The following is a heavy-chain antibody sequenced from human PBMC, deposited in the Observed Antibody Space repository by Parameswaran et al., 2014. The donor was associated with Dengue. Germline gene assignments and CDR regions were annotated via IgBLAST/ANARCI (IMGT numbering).Heavy chain of an antibody. V-gene: IGHV3-48*03. CDR3: ASDTDDYGDYGDAFDI. Sequence: VRQMPGKGLEWVSYISSSGSTIYYADSVKGRFTISRDNAKNSLYLQMNSLRAEDTAVYYCASDTDDYGDYGDAFDIWGQGTMVTVSS. CDR2: ISSSGSTI. D-gene: IGHD4-17*01. J-gene: IGHJ3*02.